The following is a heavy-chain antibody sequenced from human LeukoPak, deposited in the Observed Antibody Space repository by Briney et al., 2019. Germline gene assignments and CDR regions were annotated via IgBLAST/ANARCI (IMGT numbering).Heavy chain of an antibody. Sequence: GGSLRLSCAASGFTFSSYAMHWVRQAPGKGLEWVAVISYDGSNKYYADSVRGRFTISRDNSKNTLYLQMNSLRAEDTAVYYCARDPGSGWSSYFDSWGQGTLVTVHS. V-gene: IGHV3-30-3*01. D-gene: IGHD6-19*01. J-gene: IGHJ4*02. CDR2: ISYDGSNK. CDR1: GFTFSSYA. CDR3: ARDPGSGWSSYFDS.